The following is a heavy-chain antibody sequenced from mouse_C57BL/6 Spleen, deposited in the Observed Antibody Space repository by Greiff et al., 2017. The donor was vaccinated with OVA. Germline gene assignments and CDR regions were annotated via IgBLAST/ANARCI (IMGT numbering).Heavy chain of an antibody. CDR2: IWSGGST. J-gene: IGHJ4*01. CDR3: ARNSDYYSNSYYAMDY. V-gene: IGHV2-2*01. CDR1: GFSLTSYG. Sequence: QVQLQQSGPGLVQPSQSLSITCTVSGFSLTSYGVHWVRQSPGKGLEWLGVIWSGGSTDYNAAFISRLSISKDNSKSQVFFKMNSQQADDTAIYYCARNSDYYSNSYYAMDYWGQGTSVTVSS. D-gene: IGHD2-5*01.